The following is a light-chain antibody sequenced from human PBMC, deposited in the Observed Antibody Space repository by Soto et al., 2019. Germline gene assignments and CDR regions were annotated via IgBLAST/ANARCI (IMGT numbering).Light chain of an antibody. J-gene: IGKJ5*01. CDR3: QQRSNWPPSIT. CDR2: DAS. V-gene: IGKV3-11*01. Sequence: EIVLTHSPATLSLSPWGGATSSGRASQSVSSYLAWYQQKPGQAPRLLIYDASNRATGIPARFSGSGSGTDFTLTISSLEPEDFAVYYCQQRSNWPPSITFGQGTRLEI. CDR1: QSVSSY.